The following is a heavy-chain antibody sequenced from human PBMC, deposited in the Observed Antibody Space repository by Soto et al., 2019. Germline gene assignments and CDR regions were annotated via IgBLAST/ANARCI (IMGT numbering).Heavy chain of an antibody. V-gene: IGHV6-1*01. Sequence: PSQTHSLTCAISWDSVSRNSAAWNWIRQSPSRGLEWLGRTYYRSKWYNDYAVSVKSRITINPDTSKNQFSLQLNSVTPEDTAVYYCARAVLRYFDWLLPYYYYGMDVWGQGTTVTVSS. CDR3: ARAVLRYFDWLLPYYYYGMDV. D-gene: IGHD3-9*01. CDR1: WDSVSRNSAA. CDR2: TYYRSKWYN. J-gene: IGHJ6*02.